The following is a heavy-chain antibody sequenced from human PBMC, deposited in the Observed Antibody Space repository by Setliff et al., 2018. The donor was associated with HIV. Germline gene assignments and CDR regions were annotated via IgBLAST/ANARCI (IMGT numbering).Heavy chain of an antibody. Sequence: SETLSLTCSVYGGSFSGYCWSWIRQPPGKGLEWIGEINHSGRTKYNPSLKSRVTISVDTSKSQLSLRLTSVTAADTAVYYCAGSGDNGGPYYYYAMDVWGQGTTVTVSS. CDR1: GGSFSGYC. CDR3: AGSGDNGGPYYYYAMDV. CDR2: INHSGRT. J-gene: IGHJ6*02. D-gene: IGHD4-17*01. V-gene: IGHV4-34*01.